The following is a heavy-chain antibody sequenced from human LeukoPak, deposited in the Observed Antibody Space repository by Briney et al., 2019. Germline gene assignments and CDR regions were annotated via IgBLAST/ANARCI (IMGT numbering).Heavy chain of an antibody. V-gene: IGHV1-8*01. CDR3: ARFYGDYGWYYYYSYGMDV. CDR1: GYTFTSYD. J-gene: IGHJ6*02. Sequence: AGVTVSFKASGYTFTSYDINWVRQATGQGGEWVGWMNPNSGKPGYAQKSQGRVTMTRNTSISTAYMELSSLRSEDTAVYYCARFYGDYGWYYYYSYGMDVWGQGTTVTVSS. D-gene: IGHD4-17*01. CDR2: MNPNSGKP.